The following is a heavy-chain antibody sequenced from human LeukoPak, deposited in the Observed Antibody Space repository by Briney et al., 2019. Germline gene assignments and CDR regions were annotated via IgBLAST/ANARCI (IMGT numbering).Heavy chain of an antibody. V-gene: IGHV4-34*01. J-gene: IGHJ4*02. D-gene: IGHD3-22*01. CDR3: ARLRRYYYDSSGPPDY. CDR1: GGSFSGYY. Sequence: KPSETLSLTCAVYGGSFSGYYWSWIRQPPGKGLEWIGEINHSGSTNYNPSLKSRVTISVGTSKNQFSLKLSSVTAADTAVYYCARLRRYYYDSSGPPDYWGQGTLVTVSS. CDR2: INHSGST.